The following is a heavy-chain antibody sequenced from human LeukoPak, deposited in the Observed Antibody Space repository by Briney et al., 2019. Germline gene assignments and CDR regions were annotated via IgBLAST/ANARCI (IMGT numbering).Heavy chain of an antibody. V-gene: IGHV3-53*01. J-gene: IGHJ4*02. Sequence: GGSLRLSRAASGFSVSTNYMSWVRQASGKGLEWVSVIDSGDRTYYADSVKGRFTISRDNSKNTIYLQMKSLRAEDTAVYYCARGSNFRGVPFLDYWAQGTLVTVSS. CDR3: ARGSNFRGVPFLDY. CDR2: IDSGDRT. CDR1: GFSVSTNY. D-gene: IGHD3-10*01.